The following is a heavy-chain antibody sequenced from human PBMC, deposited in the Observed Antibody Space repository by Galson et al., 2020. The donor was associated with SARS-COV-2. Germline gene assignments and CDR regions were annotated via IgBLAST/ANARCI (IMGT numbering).Heavy chain of an antibody. CDR2: ISSSGDNT. V-gene: IGHV3-23*01. CDR1: GFTFSNYA. J-gene: IGHJ4*02. Sequence: GESLRLSCTASGFTFSNYAMSWVRQAPGKGLEWVSDISSSGDNTYYADSVEGRFTISRDNSKNTVYLQMSSLSAEDTAVYYCAKAYYYDTSGFQPRLDYWGQGTLVTVSS. CDR3: AKAYYYDTSGFQPRLDY. D-gene: IGHD3-22*01.